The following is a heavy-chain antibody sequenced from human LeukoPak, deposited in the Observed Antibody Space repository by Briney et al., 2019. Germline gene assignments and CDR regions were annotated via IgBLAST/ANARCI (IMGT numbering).Heavy chain of an antibody. J-gene: IGHJ4*02. CDR1: GFTFSSYW. Sequence: GGSLRLSCAASGFTFSSYWMHWVRQAPGKGLVGVSRIKSDGSDITYADSVRGRFTISRDNAKNTLYLQMNSLRAEDTAVYYCARDRGGDFDYWGQGTLVTVSS. CDR2: IKSDGSDI. CDR3: ARDRGGDFDY. V-gene: IGHV3-74*01.